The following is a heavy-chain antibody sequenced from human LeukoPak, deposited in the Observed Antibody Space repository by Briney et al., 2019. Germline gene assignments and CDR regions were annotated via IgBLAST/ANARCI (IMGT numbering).Heavy chain of an antibody. V-gene: IGHV3-48*03. D-gene: IGHD6-19*01. J-gene: IGHJ5*02. CDR3: ARDRITVTGSTWFDH. CDR2: ITSSGTTI. Sequence: GGSLRLSCAASGFTFSNYEMNWVRQAPGKGLEWLSYITSSGTTIYYADSVKGRFTISRDNAKNSLYLQMNGLTAEDTAVYYCARDRITVTGSTWFDHWGQGTLVTVSS. CDR1: GFTFSNYE.